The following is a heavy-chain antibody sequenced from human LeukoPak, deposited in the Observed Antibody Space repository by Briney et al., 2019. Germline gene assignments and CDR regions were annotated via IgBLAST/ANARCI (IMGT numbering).Heavy chain of an antibody. CDR3: ARSVMTTVTPRLWDAFDI. V-gene: IGHV5-51*01. D-gene: IGHD4-17*01. Sequence: GESLKISCKGSGYRFTNYRIGWVRQMPGKGLEWMGIIYPGDSDTRYSPSFQGQVTISADKSISTAYLQWSSLKASDTAMYYCARSVMTTVTPRLWDAFDIWGQGTMVTVSS. CDR2: IYPGDSDT. J-gene: IGHJ3*02. CDR1: GYRFTNYR.